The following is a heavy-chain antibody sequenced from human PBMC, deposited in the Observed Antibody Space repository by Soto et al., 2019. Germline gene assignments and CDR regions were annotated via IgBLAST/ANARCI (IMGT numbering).Heavy chain of an antibody. J-gene: IGHJ4*02. CDR2: IRTKTKNYAT. D-gene: IGHD6-19*01. CDR1: GFTFSGSG. CDR3: TAMAGIDY. Sequence: VGSLRLSCAASGFTFSGSGIHWVRQASGKGLEWVGRIRTKTKNYATAYAASVKGRFTISRDDSKNMDYLQMNSLKTEDTAVYYCTAMAGIDYWGQGTRGTVSP. V-gene: IGHV3-73*01.